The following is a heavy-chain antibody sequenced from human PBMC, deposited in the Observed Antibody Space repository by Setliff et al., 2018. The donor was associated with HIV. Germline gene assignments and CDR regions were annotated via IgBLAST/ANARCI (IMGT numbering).Heavy chain of an antibody. CDR2: VSSRGDT. V-gene: IGHV4-4*07. Sequence: ASETLSLTCTVSDSGTYYWSWIRQPAGKGLEWIGRVSSRGDTNYNPSLKSRVTMSVDTSKNQFSLKLTSVTASDTAVYYCARGAFIGYGWSYFGMDVWGQGTTVTVSS. D-gene: IGHD3-22*01. CDR1: DSGTYY. J-gene: IGHJ6*02. CDR3: ARGAFIGYGWSYFGMDV.